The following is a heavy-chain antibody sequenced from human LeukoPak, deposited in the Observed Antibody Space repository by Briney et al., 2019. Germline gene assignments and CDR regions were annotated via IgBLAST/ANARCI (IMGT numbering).Heavy chain of an antibody. CDR3: AKENTFYYYGSGNPGY. CDR1: GFNLRYFG. Sequence: GFLRIFLAASGFNLRYFGIALGRQAPGKGLGLGGFLRYDGSNKYYADSVKGRFTISRDNSKNTLYLQMNSLRAEDTAVYYCAKENTFYYYGSGNPGYWGQGTLVTVSS. D-gene: IGHD3-10*01. V-gene: IGHV3-30*02. J-gene: IGHJ4*02. CDR2: LRYDGSNK.